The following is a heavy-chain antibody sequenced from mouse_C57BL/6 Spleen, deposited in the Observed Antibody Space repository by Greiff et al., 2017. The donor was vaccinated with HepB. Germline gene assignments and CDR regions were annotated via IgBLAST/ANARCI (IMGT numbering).Heavy chain of an antibody. CDR2: IDPETGGT. V-gene: IGHV1-15*01. Sequence: VQGVESGAELVRPGASVTLSCKASGYTFTDYEMHWVKQTPVHGLEWIGAIDPETGGTAYNQKFKGKAILTADKSSSTAYMELRSLTSEDSAVYYCTRRENSFYAMDYWGQGTSVTVSS. CDR3: TRRENSFYAMDY. CDR1: GYTFTDYE. J-gene: IGHJ4*01.